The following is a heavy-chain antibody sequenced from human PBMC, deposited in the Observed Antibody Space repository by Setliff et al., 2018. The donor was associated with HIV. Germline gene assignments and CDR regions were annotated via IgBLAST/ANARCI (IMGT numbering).Heavy chain of an antibody. D-gene: IGHD6-6*01. CDR1: GFTFSSYW. CDR2: IKKDGSEK. CDR3: ARIPGSSSEGGWFDP. Sequence: GGSLRLSCAASGFTFSSYWMSWVRQAPGKGLEWVANIKKDGSEKYYVDSVKGRFTISRDDAKNSLFLQMNSLRADDTAVYYCARIPGSSSEGGWFDPWGQGTLVTVSS. J-gene: IGHJ5*02. V-gene: IGHV3-7*03.